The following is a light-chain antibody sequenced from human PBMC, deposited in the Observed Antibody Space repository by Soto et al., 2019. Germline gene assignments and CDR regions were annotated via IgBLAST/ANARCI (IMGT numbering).Light chain of an antibody. CDR2: DNN. CDR3: GTWDSSPSALVV. Sequence: QSVLTQPPSVSAAPGQKVTISCSGSSSNIGNNYVSWYQQLPGTAPKLLIYDNNKRPSGIPDRFSGSKSGTSATLGITGLQTGDEADYYCGTWDSSPSALVVFGGGTKVTVL. V-gene: IGLV1-51*01. CDR1: SSNIGNNY. J-gene: IGLJ2*01.